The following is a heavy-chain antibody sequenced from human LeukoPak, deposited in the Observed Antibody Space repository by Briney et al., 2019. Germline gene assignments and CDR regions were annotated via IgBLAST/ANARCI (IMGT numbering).Heavy chain of an antibody. V-gene: IGHV1-2*02. CDR3: ARDDYYGSGSYYP. D-gene: IGHD3-10*01. J-gene: IGHJ5*02. CDR2: INPNSGGT. Sequence: ASVKVSCKASGYTFTGYYMHWVRQAPGQGLEWMGWINPNSGGTNYAQKFQGRVTMTRDTSISTAYMELSRLRSDDTAVYYCARDDYYGSGSYYPWGQGTLVTVSS. CDR1: GYTFTGYY.